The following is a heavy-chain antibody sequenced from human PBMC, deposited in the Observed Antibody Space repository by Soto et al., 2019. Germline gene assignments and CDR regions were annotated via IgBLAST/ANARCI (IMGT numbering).Heavy chain of an antibody. CDR3: AKDGDCSSTSCYYYGMDV. CDR1: GFTFSSYG. J-gene: IGHJ6*02. V-gene: IGHV3-30*18. D-gene: IGHD2-2*01. CDR2: ISYDGSNK. Sequence: GGSLRLSCAASGFTFSSYGMHWVRQAPGKGLEWVAVISYDGSNKYYADSVKGRFTISRDNSKNTLYLQMNSLSAEDTAVYYCAKDGDCSSTSCYYYGMDVWGQGTTVTVSS.